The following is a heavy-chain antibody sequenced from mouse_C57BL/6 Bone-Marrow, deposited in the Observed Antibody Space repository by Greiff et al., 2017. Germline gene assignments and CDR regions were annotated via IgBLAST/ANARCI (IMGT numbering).Heavy chain of an antibody. CDR2: IYPRSGNT. CDR1: GYTFTSYG. Sequence: VQLQQSGAELARPGASVKLSCKASGYTFTSYGISWVKQRTGQGLEWIGEIYPRSGNTYYNEKFKGKATLTADKSSSTAYMELRSLTSEDSAVYFCASGLSYFDDWGKGTTLTVSS. J-gene: IGHJ2*01. CDR3: ASGLSYFDD. V-gene: IGHV1-81*01.